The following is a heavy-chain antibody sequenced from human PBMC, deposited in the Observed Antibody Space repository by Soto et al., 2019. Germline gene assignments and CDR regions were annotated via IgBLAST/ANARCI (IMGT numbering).Heavy chain of an antibody. Sequence: SETLTLTCAVYGGSFSGYYWSWIRQPPGKGLEWIGEINHSGSTNYNPSLKSRVTISVDTSKNQFSLKLSSVTAADTAVYYCARGHAIVVVVAATRFDPWGQGTLVTVSS. D-gene: IGHD2-15*01. CDR2: INHSGST. CDR1: GGSFSGYY. J-gene: IGHJ5*02. V-gene: IGHV4-34*01. CDR3: ARGHAIVVVVAATRFDP.